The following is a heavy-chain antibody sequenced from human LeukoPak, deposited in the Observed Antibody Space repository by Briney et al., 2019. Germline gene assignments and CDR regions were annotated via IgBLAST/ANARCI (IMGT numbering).Heavy chain of an antibody. D-gene: IGHD3-22*01. CDR3: ARDLSLCSGSNCFYYFDY. CDR2: TYYRSEWFH. V-gene: IGHV6-1*01. Sequence: SQTLSLTCAISGDSVSSNSAAWDWIRQSPSRGLEWLGRTYYRSEWFHDYAVSVRGRININADTSKNQFSLQLNSVTPEDTAVYYCARDLSLCSGSNCFYYFDYWGQGTLVTVSS. J-gene: IGHJ4*02. CDR1: GDSVSSNSAA.